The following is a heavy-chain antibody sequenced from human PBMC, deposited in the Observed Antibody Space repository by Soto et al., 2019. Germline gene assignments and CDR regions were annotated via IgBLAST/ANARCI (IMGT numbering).Heavy chain of an antibody. Sequence: EVQLLESGGGLVQPGGSLRLSCAASGFTFSSYAMNWVRQAPGKGLEWVSAISSSGDRTYYADSVKGRFTISRDNSNNTLYLQVNSLRADDTAVYYCAKSNLYCSGTSCYVFDFWGQGTLVTVSS. CDR3: AKSNLYCSGTSCYVFDF. CDR2: ISSSGDRT. J-gene: IGHJ4*02. V-gene: IGHV3-23*01. CDR1: GFTFSSYA. D-gene: IGHD2-2*01.